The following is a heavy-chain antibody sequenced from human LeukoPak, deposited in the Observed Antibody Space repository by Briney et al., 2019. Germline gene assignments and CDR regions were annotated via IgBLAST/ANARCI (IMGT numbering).Heavy chain of an antibody. D-gene: IGHD2-2*01. CDR2: INPNSGGT. CDR1: GYTFTGYY. V-gene: IGHV1-2*06. Sequence: ASVKVSCKASGYTFTGYYMHWVRQAPGQGLEWMGRINPNSGGTNYAQKFQGRVTMTRDTSISTAYMELSRLRSDDTAVYYCARDIVVVPAASNWFDPWGQRTLVTVSS. CDR3: ARDIVVVPAASNWFDP. J-gene: IGHJ5*02.